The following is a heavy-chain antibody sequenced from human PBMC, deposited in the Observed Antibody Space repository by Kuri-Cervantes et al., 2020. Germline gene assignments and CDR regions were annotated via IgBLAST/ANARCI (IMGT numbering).Heavy chain of an antibody. V-gene: IGHV3-23*01. CDR3: AKSDATTYYDFWSGYYSGFDY. J-gene: IGHJ4*02. D-gene: IGHD3-3*01. CDR2: ISGSGGST. CDR1: GFTFSSYA. Sequence: GESLKISCAASGFTFSSYAMHWVRQAPGKGLEWVSAISGSGGSTYYADSVKGRFTISRDNSKNTLYLQMNSLRAEDTAVYYCAKSDATTYYDFWSGYYSGFDYWGQGTLVTVSS.